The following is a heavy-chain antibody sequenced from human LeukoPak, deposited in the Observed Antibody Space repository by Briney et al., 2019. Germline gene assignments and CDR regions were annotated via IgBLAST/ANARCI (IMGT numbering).Heavy chain of an antibody. CDR1: GGSFSGYY. V-gene: IGHV4-34*01. CDR2: INHSGST. CDR3: ASRGQAQGQADY. D-gene: IGHD3-10*01. Sequence: SETLSLTCAVYGGSFSGYYWSWIRQPPGKGPEWIGEINHSGSTNYNPSLKSRVTISVDTSKNQFSLKLSSVTAADTAVYYCASRGQAQGQADYWGQGTLVTVSS. J-gene: IGHJ4*02.